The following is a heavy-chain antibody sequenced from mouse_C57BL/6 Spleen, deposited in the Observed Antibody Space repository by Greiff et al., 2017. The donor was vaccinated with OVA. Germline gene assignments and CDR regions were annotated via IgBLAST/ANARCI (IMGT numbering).Heavy chain of an antibody. CDR3: ARTSTTYFDY. Sequence: EVKLVESGPELVKPGASVKMSCKASGYTFTDYNMHWVKQSHGKSLEWIGYINPNNGGTSYNQKFKGKATLTVNKSSSTAYMELRSLTSEDSAVYYCARTSTTYFDYWGQGTTLTVSS. V-gene: IGHV1-22*01. D-gene: IGHD2-12*01. CDR2: INPNNGGT. J-gene: IGHJ2*01. CDR1: GYTFTDYN.